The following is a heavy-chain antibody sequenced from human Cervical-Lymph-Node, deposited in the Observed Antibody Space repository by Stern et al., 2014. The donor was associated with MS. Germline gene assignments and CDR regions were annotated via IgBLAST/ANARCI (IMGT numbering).Heavy chain of an antibody. J-gene: IGHJ5*02. V-gene: IGHV1-69*01. Sequence: VQLVESGAEVKEPGSSVKVSCTASGGTSSRHAISWVRQAPGQGLEWMGGIFPVLSTTNYAQQFQGRVPITADDYTSTTFLEMSGLTSKDTALYYCARRGSARRGSGWLDPWGQGTLVIVSS. CDR2: IFPVLSTT. CDR3: ARRGSARRGSGWLDP. CDR1: GGTSSRHA. D-gene: IGHD3-10*01.